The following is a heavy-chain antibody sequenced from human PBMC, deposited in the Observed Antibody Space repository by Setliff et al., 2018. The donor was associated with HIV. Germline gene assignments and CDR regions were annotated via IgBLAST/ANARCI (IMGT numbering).Heavy chain of an antibody. CDR3: AAGGVRGVIWG. Sequence: GGSLRLSCVGSGFPFSKYSLHWVRQAPDKGPQWVAVLSYDGRSKCYAESVKGRFTISRDNWKNTVYLEMNRLRPDDTAMYFCAAGGVRGVIWGWGQGTLVTVSS. V-gene: IGHV3-30*04. CDR2: LSYDGRSK. CDR1: GFPFSKYS. D-gene: IGHD3-10*02. J-gene: IGHJ4*02.